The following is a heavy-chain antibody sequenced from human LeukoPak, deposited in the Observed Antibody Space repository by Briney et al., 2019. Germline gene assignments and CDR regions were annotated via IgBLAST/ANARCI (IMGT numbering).Heavy chain of an antibody. V-gene: IGHV1-8*03. J-gene: IGHJ4*02. D-gene: IGHD2-8*01. CDR1: GYTFINYN. CDR2: VNPRSGNA. Sequence: ASVKVSCRASGYTFINYNINWVRQATGQGLEWMGWVNPRSGNAGYLQKFQGRLTITRDTSIDTAYMDLSSLSSEDTAVYYCARGVPLGYCTYGVCYPPYYFDYWGQGTLVTASS. CDR3: ARGVPLGYCTYGVCYPPYYFDY.